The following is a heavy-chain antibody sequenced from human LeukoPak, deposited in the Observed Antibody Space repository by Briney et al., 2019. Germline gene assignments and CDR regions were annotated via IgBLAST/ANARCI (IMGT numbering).Heavy chain of an antibody. CDR2: MNTNSGNT. CDR3: ALVGATYDAFDI. D-gene: IGHD1-26*01. J-gene: IGHJ3*02. V-gene: IGHV1-8*01. Sequence: ASVTVSCTASVYTFTNYDINWVRQAPGQGREGLGWMNTNSGNTGYAQKFQGRVTMTTNTSISTAYMELSSLRSEDTAVYYCALVGATYDAFDIWGQGTMVTVSS. CDR1: VYTFTNYD.